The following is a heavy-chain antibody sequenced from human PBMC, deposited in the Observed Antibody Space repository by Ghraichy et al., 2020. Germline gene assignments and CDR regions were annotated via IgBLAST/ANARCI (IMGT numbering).Heavy chain of an antibody. CDR2: ISSSGRSI. Sequence: GGSLRLSCAASGFTFSTYEMNWVRQAPGKGLEWVSYISSSGRSISYVDPVKGRFTISRDNAKSSLYLQMNSLRAEDTAVYYCARPSTGTPGDYWGQGTLVTDSS. V-gene: IGHV3-48*03. J-gene: IGHJ4*02. CDR1: GFTFSTYE. D-gene: IGHD1-1*01. CDR3: ARPSTGTPGDY.